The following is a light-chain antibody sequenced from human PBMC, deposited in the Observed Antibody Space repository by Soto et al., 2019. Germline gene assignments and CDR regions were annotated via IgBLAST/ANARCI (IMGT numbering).Light chain of an antibody. CDR3: ATWDDSVKGWV. J-gene: IGLJ3*02. CDR1: SSNIGAGYD. Sequence: QLVLTQPPSVSGAPGQRVTISCTGSSSNIGAGYDVHWYQKLPGSAPKLLIYDNNQRPSGVPDRFSGSKSGTSASLAISGLQSEDEADYYCATWDDSVKGWVFGGGTKLTVL. V-gene: IGLV1-40*01. CDR2: DNN.